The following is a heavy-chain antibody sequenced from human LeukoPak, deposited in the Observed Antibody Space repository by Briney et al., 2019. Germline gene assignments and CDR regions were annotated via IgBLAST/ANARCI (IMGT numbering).Heavy chain of an antibody. V-gene: IGHV4-34*01. Sequence: PSETLSLTCGVNGGSFSGYYWSWIRQPPGKGLEWIGELNHSGSTKYNPSLKSRVTISVDTSKNQFSLKVTSVTAADTAVYYCARQYGSGWYKGYFQYWGQGTLVTVSS. CDR3: ARQYGSGWYKGYFQY. CDR1: GGSFSGYY. J-gene: IGHJ1*01. CDR2: LNHSGST. D-gene: IGHD6-19*01.